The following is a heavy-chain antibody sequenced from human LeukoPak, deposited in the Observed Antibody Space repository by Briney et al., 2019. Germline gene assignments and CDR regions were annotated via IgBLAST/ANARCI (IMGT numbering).Heavy chain of an antibody. Sequence: PSETLSLTCAVYGGSFGGYYWSWIRQPPGKGLEWIGEINHSGSTNYNPSLKSRVTISVDTSKNQFSLKLSSVAAADTAVYYCARRRLRYFDWLEGDYYYYYMDVWGKGTTVTISS. CDR1: GGSFGGYY. CDR3: ARRRLRYFDWLEGDYYYYYMDV. D-gene: IGHD3-9*01. J-gene: IGHJ6*03. CDR2: INHSGST. V-gene: IGHV4-34*01.